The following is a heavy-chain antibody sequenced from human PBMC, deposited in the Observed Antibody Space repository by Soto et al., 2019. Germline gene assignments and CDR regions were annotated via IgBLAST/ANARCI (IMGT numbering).Heavy chain of an antibody. CDR3: AKGEPYYYGSGSYYNVDY. CDR2: ISYDGSNK. Sequence: PGGSLRLSCAASGFTFSSYAMHWVRQAPGKGLEWVAVISYDGSNKYYADSVKGRFTISRDNSKNTLYLQMNSLRAEDTAVYYCAKGEPYYYGSGSYYNVDYWGQGTLVTVSS. J-gene: IGHJ4*02. V-gene: IGHV3-30-3*01. CDR1: GFTFSSYA. D-gene: IGHD3-10*01.